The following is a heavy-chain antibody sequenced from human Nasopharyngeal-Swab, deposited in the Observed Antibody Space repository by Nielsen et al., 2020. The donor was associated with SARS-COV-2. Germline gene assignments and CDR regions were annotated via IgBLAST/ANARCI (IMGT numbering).Heavy chain of an antibody. CDR1: GFTVSSNY. CDR3: ARVSSGYYSSILQAETYYYYYYYMDV. CDR2: IYSGGST. V-gene: IGHV3-53*04. Sequence: GESLKISCAASGFTVSSNYMSWVRQAPGKGLEWVSVIYSGGSTYYADSVKGRFTISRHNSKNTLYLQMNSLRAEDTAVYYCARVSSGYYSSILQAETYYYYYYYMDVWGKGTTVTVSS. J-gene: IGHJ6*03. D-gene: IGHD3-22*01.